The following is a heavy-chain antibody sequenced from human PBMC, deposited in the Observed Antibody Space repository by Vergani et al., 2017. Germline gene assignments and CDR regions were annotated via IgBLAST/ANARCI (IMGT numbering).Heavy chain of an antibody. CDR1: GITFWKFG. CDR3: TRHVPCGDGACLHFDH. D-gene: IGHD2-21*01. J-gene: IGHJ4*02. V-gene: IGHV5-51*01. Sequence: EVDLVESGGGLAQPGGSLRLSCEASGITFWKFGMHWVRQGPGKGLQWMGNITPFDSKIAYSPSFQGQVIMSIDKSITTAYLQWRSLEASDTAIYYCTRHVPCGDGACLHFDHWGQGTQVTVSS. CDR2: ITPFDSKI.